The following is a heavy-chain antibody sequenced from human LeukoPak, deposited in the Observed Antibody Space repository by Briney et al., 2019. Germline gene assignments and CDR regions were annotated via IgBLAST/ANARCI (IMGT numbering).Heavy chain of an antibody. CDR1: GYTFTSYD. J-gene: IGHJ3*02. CDR3: ARGGSIAVGCRAFDI. V-gene: IGHV1-8*01. CDR2: MNPNSGNT. Sequence: EASVKVSCKASGYTFTSYDINWVRQATGQGLEWMGWMNPNSGNTGYAQKFQGRVTMTRNTFISTAYMELSSLRSEDTAVYYCARGGSIAVGCRAFDIWGQGTMVTVSS. D-gene: IGHD6-19*01.